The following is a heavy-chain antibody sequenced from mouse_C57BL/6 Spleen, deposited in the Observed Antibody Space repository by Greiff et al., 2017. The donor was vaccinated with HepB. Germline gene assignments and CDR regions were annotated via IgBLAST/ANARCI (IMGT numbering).Heavy chain of an antibody. D-gene: IGHD4-1*01. CDR3: ARSWNWYFDY. CDR1: GYAFSSSW. CDR2: IYPGDGDT. Sequence: QVQLQQSGPELVKPGASVKISCKASGYAFSSSWMNWVKQRPGKGLEWIGRIYPGDGDTNYNGKFKGKATLTADKSSSTAYMQLSSLTSEDSAVYFCARSWNWYFDYWGQGTTLTVSS. V-gene: IGHV1-82*01. J-gene: IGHJ2*01.